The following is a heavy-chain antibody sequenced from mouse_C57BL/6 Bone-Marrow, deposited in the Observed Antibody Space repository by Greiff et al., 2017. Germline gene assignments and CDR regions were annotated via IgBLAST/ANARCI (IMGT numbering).Heavy chain of an antibody. J-gene: IGHJ1*03. CDR2: IYPRSGNT. CDR3: ATSSHWYFDV. Sequence: VKLMESGAELARPGASVKLSCKASGYTFTSYGISWVKQRPGQGLEWIGEIYPRSGNTYYNEKFKGKATLTADKSSSTAYMELRSLTSEDSAVYFWATSSHWYFDVWGTGTTVTVSS. D-gene: IGHD1-1*01. V-gene: IGHV1-81*01. CDR1: GYTFTSYG.